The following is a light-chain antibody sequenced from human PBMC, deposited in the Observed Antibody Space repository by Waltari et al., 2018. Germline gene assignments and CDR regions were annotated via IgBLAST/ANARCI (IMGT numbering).Light chain of an antibody. CDR3: QAYDSSLSGYV. CDR1: SSNIGAGYY. V-gene: IGLV1-40*01. J-gene: IGLJ1*01. Sequence: QSVLTQPPSVSGAPGQRVTISCTGSSSNIGAGYYVHWSQQLPGTAPKLLIYGNSNRPSGVPDRFSGSKSWTSASLAITGLQAEDEADYYCQAYDSSLSGYVFGTGTKVTVL. CDR2: GNS.